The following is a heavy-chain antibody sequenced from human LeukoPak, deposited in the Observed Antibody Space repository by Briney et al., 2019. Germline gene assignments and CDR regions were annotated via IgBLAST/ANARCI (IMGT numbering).Heavy chain of an antibody. D-gene: IGHD2-2*01. V-gene: IGHV4-34*01. CDR1: GGSFSGYY. Sequence: SETESLTCAVYGGSFSGYYWSWIRQPPGKGLEWIGKISHGGSTNYNPSLKSRVTISVDTSKNQFSLKLTSVTAADAAVYYCAREGVMRGYCTSTSWSKAFDIWGQGTLATVSS. CDR3: AREGVMRGYCTSTSWSKAFDI. J-gene: IGHJ3*02. CDR2: ISHGGST.